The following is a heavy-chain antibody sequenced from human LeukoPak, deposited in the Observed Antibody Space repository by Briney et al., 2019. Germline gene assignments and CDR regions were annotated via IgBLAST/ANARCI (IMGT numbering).Heavy chain of an antibody. CDR3: AKPTWGSGSFLIDF. D-gene: IGHD1-26*01. Sequence: GGSLRLSCVASGFTFSNYAVTWVRQAPGKGLGWVSTIAIGGVITYYADSVKGRFTISRDNSKNTLFLQLNSLRPEDTAVYYCAKPTWGSGSFLIDFWGQGTLVTVSS. CDR2: IAIGGVIT. J-gene: IGHJ4*02. V-gene: IGHV3-23*01. CDR1: GFTFSNYA.